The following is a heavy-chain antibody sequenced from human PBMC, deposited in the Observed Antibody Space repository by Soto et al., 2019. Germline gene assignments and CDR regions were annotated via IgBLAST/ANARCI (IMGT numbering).Heavy chain of an antibody. CDR3: ARDRLTVSLHYGSGSQIFYNWFDP. CDR1: GGSISSGGYY. Sequence: ASETLSLTCTVSGGSISSGGYYWSWIRQHPGKGLEWIGYIYYSGSTYYNPSLKSRVTISVDTSKNQFSLKLSSVTAADTAVYYCARDRLTVSLHYGSGSQIFYNWFDPWGQGTLVTVSS. V-gene: IGHV4-31*03. J-gene: IGHJ5*02. D-gene: IGHD3-10*01. CDR2: IYYSGST.